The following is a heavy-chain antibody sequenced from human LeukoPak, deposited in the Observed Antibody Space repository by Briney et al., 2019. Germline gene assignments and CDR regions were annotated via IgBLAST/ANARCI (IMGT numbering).Heavy chain of an antibody. D-gene: IGHD3-10*01. CDR2: ISGSGGST. CDR1: GFTFSSYG. V-gene: IGHV3-23*01. Sequence: GGSLRLSCAASGFTFSSYGMSWARQAPGKGLEWVSAISGSGGSTYYADSVKGRFTISRDNSKNTLYLQMNSLRAEDTAVYYCAKDPVGSGDYWGQGTLVTVSS. J-gene: IGHJ4*02. CDR3: AKDPVGSGDY.